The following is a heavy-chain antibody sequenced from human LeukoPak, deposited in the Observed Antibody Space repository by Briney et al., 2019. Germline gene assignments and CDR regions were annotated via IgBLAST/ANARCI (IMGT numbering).Heavy chain of an antibody. CDR1: GGSIRSYY. D-gene: IGHD6-13*01. CDR3: ARSRGYFDY. J-gene: IGHJ4*02. Sequence: SETLSLTCTVSGGSIRSYYWSWIRQPPGKGLEWIGYIYYSGSTNYNPSLQSRVTISVDTSKNQFSLKLSSVTAADTALYYCARSRGYFDYWGQGTLVTVSS. CDR2: IYYSGST. V-gene: IGHV4-59*01.